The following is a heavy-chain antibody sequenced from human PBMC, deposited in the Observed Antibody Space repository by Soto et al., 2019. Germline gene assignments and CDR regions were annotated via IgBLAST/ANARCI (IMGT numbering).Heavy chain of an antibody. CDR2: IYSSGST. CDR3: ARTAYSSSSLGY. Sequence: SETLSLTCTVSGGSVSSGSYYWSWIRQPPGKGLEWIGYIYSSGSTNYNSSLKSRVTISLDTSKNQFSLELSSVTAADTAVYYCARTAYSSSSLGYWGQGTLVTVSS. V-gene: IGHV4-61*01. CDR1: GGSVSSGSYY. D-gene: IGHD6-6*01. J-gene: IGHJ4*02.